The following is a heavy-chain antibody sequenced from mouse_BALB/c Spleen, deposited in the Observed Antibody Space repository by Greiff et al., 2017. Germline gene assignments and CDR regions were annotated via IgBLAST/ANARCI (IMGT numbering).Heavy chain of an antibody. CDR2: ISSGSSTI. CDR3: ARWGITTRDAMDY. D-gene: IGHD2-4*01. J-gene: IGHJ4*01. Sequence: EVQLVESGGGLVQPGGSRKLSCAASGFTFSSFGMHWVRQAPEKGLEWVAYISSGSSTIYYADTVKGRFTISRDNPKNTLFLQMTSLRSEDTAMYYCARWGITTRDAMDYWGQGTSVTVSS. CDR1: GFTFSSFG. V-gene: IGHV5-17*02.